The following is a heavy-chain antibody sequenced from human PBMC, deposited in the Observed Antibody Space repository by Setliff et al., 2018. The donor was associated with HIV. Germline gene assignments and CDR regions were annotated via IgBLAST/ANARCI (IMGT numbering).Heavy chain of an antibody. V-gene: IGHV4-59*08. CDR2: IFYSGST. Sequence: SETLSLTCTVSSGSISSYYWIWIRQPPGKGLEWIGHIFYSGSTNHNPSLKSRVTTSVDTSKNHFSLRLSSVTAADTAVYYCARRERYYDILTGRVSDGFDIWGQGTMVTVSS. D-gene: IGHD3-9*01. J-gene: IGHJ3*02. CDR3: ARRERYYDILTGRVSDGFDI. CDR1: SGSISSYY.